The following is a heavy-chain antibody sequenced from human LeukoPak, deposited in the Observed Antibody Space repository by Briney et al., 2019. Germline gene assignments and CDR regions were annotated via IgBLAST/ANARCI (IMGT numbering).Heavy chain of an antibody. J-gene: IGHJ5*02. CDR3: ARVPAWMTTVTSGWFDP. CDR1: GGSISSSSYY. Sequence: SETLSLTCTVSGGSISSSSYYWGWIRQPPGKGLEWIGSIYYSGSTYYNPSLKSRVTISVDTSKNQFSLKLSSVTAADTAVYYCARVPAWMTTVTSGWFDPWGQGTLVTVSS. CDR2: IYYSGST. V-gene: IGHV4-39*01. D-gene: IGHD4-17*01.